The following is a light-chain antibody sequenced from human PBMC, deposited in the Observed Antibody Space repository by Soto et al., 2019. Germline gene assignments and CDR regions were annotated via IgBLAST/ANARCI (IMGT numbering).Light chain of an antibody. J-gene: IGLJ1*01. CDR3: TSYTNRYTYV. Sequence: QSVLTQPASVSGSPGQSITISCTGTSSEVGGYNYVAWYQQHPGKAPKLLIYNVSNRPSGVFNRFSGSKSGNTASLTISWLQAEDEADYYCTSYTNRYTYVFGTGTKVTVL. CDR1: SSEVGGYNY. CDR2: NVS. V-gene: IGLV2-14*01.